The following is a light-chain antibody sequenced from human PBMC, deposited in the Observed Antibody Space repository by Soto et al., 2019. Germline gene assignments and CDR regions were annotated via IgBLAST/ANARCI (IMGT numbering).Light chain of an antibody. J-gene: IGKJ1*01. CDR2: NAS. CDR3: QQNYNTPQT. V-gene: IGKV1-39*01. Sequence: DIQMTQSPSSLSASVGDRVTITCRASQSMSTYLNWYQQKPGKAPKLLIYNASRLQSGVPSRFSGSGSGTDFTLTISSLQPEDFATYYCQQNYNTPQTFGQGTRWIS. CDR1: QSMSTY.